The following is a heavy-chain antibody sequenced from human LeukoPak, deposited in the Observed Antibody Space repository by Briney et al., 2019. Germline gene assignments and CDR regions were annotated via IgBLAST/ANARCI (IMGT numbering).Heavy chain of an antibody. Sequence: SETLSLTCTVSGGSISSVNYYWGWIRQPPGKGLEWIGSIYYSGTTHYNPSLKSRVTISVDTSKNQFSLKLSSVTAADTAVYYCARATPVAASDYWGQGTLVTVSS. V-gene: IGHV4-39*01. D-gene: IGHD2-15*01. CDR3: ARATPVAASDY. CDR1: GGSISSVNYY. CDR2: IYYSGTT. J-gene: IGHJ4*02.